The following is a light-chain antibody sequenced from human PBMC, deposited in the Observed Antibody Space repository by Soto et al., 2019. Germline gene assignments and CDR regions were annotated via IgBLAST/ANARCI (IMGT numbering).Light chain of an antibody. CDR2: EVT. J-gene: IGLJ2*01. CDR3: SSYTSSSTLV. V-gene: IGLV2-14*01. Sequence: QSALTQPASVSGSPGQSITISCTGTSSDVGAYNYVSWYQHHPGKVPKLLIYEVTNRPSGVSDRFSGSKSGNTASLTISGLQPEDEADYYCSSYTSSSTLVFGGGTKVTVL. CDR1: SSDVGAYNY.